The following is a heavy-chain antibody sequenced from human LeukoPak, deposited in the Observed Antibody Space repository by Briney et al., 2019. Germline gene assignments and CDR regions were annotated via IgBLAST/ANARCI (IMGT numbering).Heavy chain of an antibody. CDR2: IYSGGST. D-gene: IGHD1-14*01. CDR1: AFTSIAND. Sequence: GGALRHTCATSAFTSIANDMSWVRQPPGKKLEGVSVIYSGGSTYYADSVKGRFTISRHNSQNTVYLQMNSLTAEDTAVYYCARATTVQMAPYYFDYWGQGTLVTVSS. V-gene: IGHV3-53*04. CDR3: ARATTVQMAPYYFDY. J-gene: IGHJ4*02.